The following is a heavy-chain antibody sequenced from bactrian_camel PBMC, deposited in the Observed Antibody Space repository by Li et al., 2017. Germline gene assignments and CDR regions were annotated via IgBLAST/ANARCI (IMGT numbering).Heavy chain of an antibody. D-gene: IGHD2*01. V-gene: IGHV3S40*01. J-gene: IGHJ4*01. CDR1: GFLFSMVD. CDR3: ATGSLCGY. CDR2: ISNGGSVS. Sequence: VQLVESGGGSVQAGGSLRLSCDASGFLFSMVDMSWLRQTPGKDLEWVSSISNGGSVSFSADSVKGRFTISRDNAKNTLYLHLNNLKTDDTAVYYCATGSLCGYWGQGTQVTVS.